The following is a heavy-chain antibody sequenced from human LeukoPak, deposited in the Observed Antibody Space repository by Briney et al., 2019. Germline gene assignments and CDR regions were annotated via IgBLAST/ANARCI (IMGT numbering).Heavy chain of an antibody. CDR3: ARDPIFGVVSGYYYMDV. D-gene: IGHD3-3*01. Sequence: PGGSLRLSCAAPGFSFSTYAMNWVRQAPGKGLEWVSPFGGSGGSTYYADSVRGRFTISRDNSKNTLSLQMNSLRAADTAVYYCARDPIFGVVSGYYYMDVWGKGTTVTVSS. J-gene: IGHJ6*03. CDR1: GFSFSTYA. CDR2: FGGSGGST. V-gene: IGHV3-23*01.